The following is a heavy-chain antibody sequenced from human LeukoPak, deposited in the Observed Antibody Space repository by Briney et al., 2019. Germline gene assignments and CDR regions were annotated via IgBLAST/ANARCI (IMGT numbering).Heavy chain of an antibody. CDR3: ARKGVAAAGIGGMGY. CDR2: INPNSGGT. J-gene: IGHJ4*02. D-gene: IGHD6-13*01. V-gene: IGHV1-2*02. Sequence: GASVKVSCKASGYTFTGYYMHWVRQAPGQGLEWMGWINPNSGGTNYAQKFQGRVTMTRDTSISTACMELSRLRSDDTAVYYCARKGVAAAGIGGMGYWGQGTLVTVSS. CDR1: GYTFTGYY.